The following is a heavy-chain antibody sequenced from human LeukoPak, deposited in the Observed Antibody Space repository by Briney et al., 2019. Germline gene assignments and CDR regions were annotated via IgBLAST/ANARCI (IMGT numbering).Heavy chain of an antibody. J-gene: IGHJ3*02. CDR3: ARGDSFSSPDDAFDI. CDR2: VKEDGSEK. CDR1: GFIFTNYW. V-gene: IGHV3-7*05. Sequence: GGSLRLSCAASGFIFTNYWMDWVRQAPGKGLEWVASVKEDGSEKYYLDSVKGRFTISRDNAKNSLYLQVNSLRTEDTAMYYCARGDSFSSPDDAFDIWGQGTMVTVSS. D-gene: IGHD6-6*01.